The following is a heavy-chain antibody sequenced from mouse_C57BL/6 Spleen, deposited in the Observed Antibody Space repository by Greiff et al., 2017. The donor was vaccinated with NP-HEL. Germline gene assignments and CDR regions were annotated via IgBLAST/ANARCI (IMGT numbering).Heavy chain of an antibody. CDR1: GYTFTDYN. J-gene: IGHJ1*03. Sequence: EVQLQQSGPELVKPGASVKMSCKASGYTFTDYNMHWVKQSHGKSLEWIGYINPNNGGTSYNQKFKGKGTLTVNKSSSTADMEIRSLTSEDSAVYYRASKYGSSYEYFDVWGKVTTVTVAS. V-gene: IGHV1-22*01. CDR3: ASKYGSSYEYFDV. CDR2: INPNNGGT. D-gene: IGHD1-1*01.